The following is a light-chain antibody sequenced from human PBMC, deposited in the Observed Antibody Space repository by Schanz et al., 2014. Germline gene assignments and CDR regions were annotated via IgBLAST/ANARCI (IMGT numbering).Light chain of an antibody. CDR1: SSDVGGYNY. V-gene: IGLV2-14*01. Sequence: SALTQPASVSGSPGQSITISCTGTSSDVGGYNYVSWYQQHPGKAPKLMIYDVSNRPSGVSNRFSGSKSGNTASLTISGLLAEDEADYYCSSYGGSNFVVFGGGTKLTVL. CDR3: SSYGGSNFVV. J-gene: IGLJ2*01. CDR2: DVS.